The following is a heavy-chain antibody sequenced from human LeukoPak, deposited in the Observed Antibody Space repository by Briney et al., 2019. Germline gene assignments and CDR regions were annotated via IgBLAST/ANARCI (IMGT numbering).Heavy chain of an antibody. Sequence: ASVKVSCKASGYTFTGYYMHWVRQAPGQGLEWMGWINPNSGGTNYAQKFQGRVTMTRDTSISTAYMELSRLRSGDTAVYYCARDDRDYGDYPLYNWFDPWGQGTLVTVSS. CDR2: INPNSGGT. CDR3: ARDDRDYGDYPLYNWFDP. D-gene: IGHD4-17*01. J-gene: IGHJ5*02. V-gene: IGHV1-2*02. CDR1: GYTFTGYY.